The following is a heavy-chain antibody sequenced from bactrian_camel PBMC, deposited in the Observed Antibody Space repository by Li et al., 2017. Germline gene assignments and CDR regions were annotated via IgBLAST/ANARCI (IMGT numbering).Heavy chain of an antibody. D-gene: IGHD2*01. CDR2: IDTDGTA. Sequence: QLVESGGGSVQAGGSLRLSCAASGVTISTCSMGWYRQVPGRERELVSAIDTDGTAHYGDSLKGRFTISRDNAKNTVYLQMNNLKTEDTAVYYCAAVCIVVGTNDSRYEDNYWGQGTQVTVSS. CDR3: AAVCIVVGTNDSRYEDNY. V-gene: IGHV3S9*01. J-gene: IGHJ4*01. CDR1: GVTISTCS.